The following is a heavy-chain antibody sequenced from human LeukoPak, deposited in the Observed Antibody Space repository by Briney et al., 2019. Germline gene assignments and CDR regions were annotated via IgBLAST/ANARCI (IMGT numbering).Heavy chain of an antibody. CDR3: AGSGYYYSDY. D-gene: IGHD3-22*01. V-gene: IGHV3-11*04. Sequence: PGGSLRLSCAASGFTFSAYYMSWIRQAPGKGLECISYISSSGSTIYYADSVKGRFTISRDNAKNSLYLQMNSLRAEDTAVYYCAGSGYYYSDYWAREPWSPSPQ. CDR1: GFTFSAYY. CDR2: ISSSGSTI. J-gene: IGHJ4*02.